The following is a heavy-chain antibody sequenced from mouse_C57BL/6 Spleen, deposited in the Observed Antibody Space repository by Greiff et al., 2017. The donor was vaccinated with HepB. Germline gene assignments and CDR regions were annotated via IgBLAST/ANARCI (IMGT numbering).Heavy chain of an antibody. Sequence: EVKLVESGPGLVKPSQSLSLTCSVTGYSITSGYYWNWIRQFPGNKLEWMGYISYDGSNNYNPSLKNRISITRDTSKNQFFLKLNSVTTEDTATYYCARGSLTGYAMDYWGQGTSVTVSS. V-gene: IGHV3-6*01. J-gene: IGHJ4*01. D-gene: IGHD1-1*01. CDR3: ARGSLTGYAMDY. CDR1: GYSITSGYY. CDR2: ISYDGSN.